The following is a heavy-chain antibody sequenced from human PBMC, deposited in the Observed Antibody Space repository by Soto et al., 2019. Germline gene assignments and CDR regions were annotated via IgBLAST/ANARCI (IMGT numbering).Heavy chain of an antibody. D-gene: IGHD1-26*01. V-gene: IGHV4-39*01. J-gene: IGHJ5*02. CDR3: ARLFTTDLGFDP. CDR1: GGPISSSSYY. CDR2: IYYSGST. Sequence: SETLSLTCTVSGGPISSSSYYWGWIRQPPGKGLEWIGSIYYSGSTYYNPSLKSRVTISVDTSKNQFSLKLSSVTAADTAVYYCARLFTTDLGFDPWGQGTLVTVSS.